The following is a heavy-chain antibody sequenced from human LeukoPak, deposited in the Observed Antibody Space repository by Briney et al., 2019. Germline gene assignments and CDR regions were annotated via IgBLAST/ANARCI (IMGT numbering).Heavy chain of an antibody. CDR1: GYTFTSYG. J-gene: IGHJ4*02. CDR3: ARDRKFLGYCSSTSCYAEGGLYY. V-gene: IGHV1-18*01. Sequence: AASVKVSCKASGYTFTSYGISWVRQAPGQGLEWMGWISAYNGNTNYAQKLQGRVTMTTDTSTSTAYMELRSLRSDDTAVYYCARDRKFLGYCSSTSCYAEGGLYYWGQGTLVTVSS. CDR2: ISAYNGNT. D-gene: IGHD2-2*01.